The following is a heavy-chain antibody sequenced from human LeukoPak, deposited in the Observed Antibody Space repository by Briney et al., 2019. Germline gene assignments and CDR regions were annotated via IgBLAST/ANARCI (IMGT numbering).Heavy chain of an antibody. CDR2: ISAYNGNT. CDR3: ARDYDILTGLTEDFDY. J-gene: IGHJ4*02. CDR1: GYTFTSYG. D-gene: IGHD3-9*01. Sequence: SVKVSCKASGYTFTSYGISWVRQAPGQGLEWMGWISAYNGNTNYAQKLQGRVTMTTDTSTSTAYMELRSLRSDDTAVYYCARDYDILTGLTEDFDYWGQGTLVTVSS. V-gene: IGHV1-18*01.